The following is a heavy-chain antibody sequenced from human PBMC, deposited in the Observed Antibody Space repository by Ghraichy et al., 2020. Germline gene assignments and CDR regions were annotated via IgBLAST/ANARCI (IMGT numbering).Heavy chain of an antibody. CDR1: GYTFSSYG. D-gene: IGHD6-19*01. V-gene: IGHV3-23*01. Sequence: LSLTCAASGYTFSSYGMIWVRQAPGKGLEWVSAISGSGGNAYHADSVKGRFTISRYNSKNTLYLQMNSLRAEDTAVYYCAKIPVPGYWYFDLWGRGSLVTVSS. CDR2: ISGSGGNA. J-gene: IGHJ2*01. CDR3: AKIPVPGYWYFDL.